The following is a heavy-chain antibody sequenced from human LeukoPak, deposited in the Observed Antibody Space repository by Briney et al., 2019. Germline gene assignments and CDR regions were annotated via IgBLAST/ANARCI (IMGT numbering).Heavy chain of an antibody. D-gene: IGHD3-22*01. V-gene: IGHV3-74*01. Sequence: GGSLRLSCAASGFTFSTYWMHWVRQAPGKGLVWVSRIKSDGSTNYADSVKGRFTISRDNAKNTLSLQMNSLRPENTGVYYCARAPSEIGGYYPEYFRHWGQGTLVTVSS. CDR1: GFTFSTYW. CDR2: IKSDGST. CDR3: ARAPSEIGGYYPEYFRH. J-gene: IGHJ1*01.